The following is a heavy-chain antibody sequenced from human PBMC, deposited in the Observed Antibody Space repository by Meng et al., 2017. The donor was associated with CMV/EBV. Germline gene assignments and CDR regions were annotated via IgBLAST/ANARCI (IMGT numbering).Heavy chain of an antibody. CDR2: IKQDGSEK. Sequence: GGSLRLSCAASGFTFSSYWVSWVRQAPGKGLEWVANIKQDGSEKYYVDSVKGRFTTSRDNAKNSLYLQMNSLRAEDTAVYYCAREPVSSYWGQGTLVTVSS. J-gene: IGHJ4*02. D-gene: IGHD3-16*01. V-gene: IGHV3-7*01. CDR1: GFTFSSYW. CDR3: AREPVSSY.